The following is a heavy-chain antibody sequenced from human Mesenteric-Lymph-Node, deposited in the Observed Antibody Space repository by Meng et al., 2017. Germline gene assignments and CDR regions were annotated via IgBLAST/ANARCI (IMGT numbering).Heavy chain of an antibody. CDR1: GGSFSGDY. D-gene: IGHD4-17*01. CDR3: ARRYGASAYNWFDP. CDR2: INHSGST. Sequence: QVRLQQGGAEVVEPSVTLSLTCSGYGGSFSGDYWSWIRQPPGKGLEWIGEINHSGSTNYNPSLKSRVTISVDTSKNQFSLKLSSVTAADTAVYYCARRYGASAYNWFDPWGQGTLVTVSS. V-gene: IGHV4-34*01. J-gene: IGHJ5*02.